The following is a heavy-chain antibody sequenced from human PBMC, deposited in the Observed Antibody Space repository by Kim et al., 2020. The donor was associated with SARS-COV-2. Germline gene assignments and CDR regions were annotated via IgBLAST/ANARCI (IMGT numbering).Heavy chain of an antibody. CDR2: IRSKANSYAT. CDR1: GFTFSGSA. Sequence: GGSLRLSCAASGFTFSGSAMHWVRQASGKGLEWVGRIRSKANSYATAYAASVKGRFTISRDDSKNTAYLQMNSLKTEDTAVYYCTRHPITGTTSYYGMDVWGQGTTVTVSS. V-gene: IGHV3-73*01. D-gene: IGHD1-1*01. CDR3: TRHPITGTTSYYGMDV. J-gene: IGHJ6*02.